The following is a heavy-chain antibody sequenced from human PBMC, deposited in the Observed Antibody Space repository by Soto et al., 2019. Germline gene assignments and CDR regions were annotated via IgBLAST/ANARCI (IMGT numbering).Heavy chain of an antibody. J-gene: IGHJ5*02. CDR3: ARSISSSTSWRVDEQRLNWFDP. CDR1: GGSISSGGYY. CDR2: IYYSGST. D-gene: IGHD2-2*01. Sequence: SETLSLTCTVSGGSISSGGYYWSWIRQHPGKGLEWIGYIYYSGSTYYNPSLKSRVTISVDTSKNQFSLKLSSVTAADTAVYYCARSISSSTSWRVDEQRLNWFDPWGQGTLVTVSS. V-gene: IGHV4-31*03.